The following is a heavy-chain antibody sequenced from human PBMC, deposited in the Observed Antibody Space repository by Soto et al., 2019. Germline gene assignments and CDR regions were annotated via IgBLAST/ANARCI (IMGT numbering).Heavy chain of an antibody. Sequence: EVQLVESGGGLVQPGGSLRLSCAASGFTFNEYFMDWVLQTPGKGLEWVGRSESKGTGFTTEYAASVKGRFTMSRDESNNSLYLQMNSLKTEDTAVYYCARDNWGRYDYWGQGTLVTVSS. V-gene: IGHV3-72*01. D-gene: IGHD3-16*01. CDR2: SESKGTGFTT. CDR1: GFTFNEYF. CDR3: ARDNWGRYDY. J-gene: IGHJ4*02.